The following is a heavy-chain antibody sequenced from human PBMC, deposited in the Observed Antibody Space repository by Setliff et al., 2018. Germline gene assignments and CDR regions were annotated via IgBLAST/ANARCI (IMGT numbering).Heavy chain of an antibody. J-gene: IGHJ2*01. CDR2: IYPDDSDT. D-gene: IGHD3-22*01. Sequence: GESLKISCKASGYNFLDYWIGWVRQMPGKGLEWMGIIYPDDSDTRYSPSVQGPFTISADKSISPAYLQWSSLKASDTAFYYCARRRRFDSGGPRSPWYFDLWGRGTLVTVPQ. V-gene: IGHV5-51*01. CDR1: GYNFLDYW. CDR3: ARRRRFDSGGPRSPWYFDL.